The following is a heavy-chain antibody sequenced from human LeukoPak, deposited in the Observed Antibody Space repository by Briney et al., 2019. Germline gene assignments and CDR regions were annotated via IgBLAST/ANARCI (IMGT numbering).Heavy chain of an antibody. CDR3: ARDSGMVRGTVDY. CDR1: GYTFTDYY. CDR2: IKPSGGST. J-gene: IGHJ4*02. V-gene: IGHV1-46*01. D-gene: IGHD3-10*01. Sequence: ASVKVSCKASGYTFTDYYMHWVRQAPGQGLEWMGIIKPSGGSTSYAQKFQGRVTMTRDTSTSTVYMELSSLRSEDTAVYYCARDSGMVRGTVDYWGQGTLVTVSS.